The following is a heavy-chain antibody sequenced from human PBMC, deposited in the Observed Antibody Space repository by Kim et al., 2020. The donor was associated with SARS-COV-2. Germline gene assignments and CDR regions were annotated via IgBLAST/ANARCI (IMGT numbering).Heavy chain of an antibody. CDR2: MNPNSGNT. CDR1: GYTFTSYD. V-gene: IGHV1-8*01. D-gene: IGHD1-1*01. CDR3: ARSPPLTTLYYYYGMDV. Sequence: ASVKVSCKASGYTFTSYDIHWVRQATGQGLEWLGWMNPNSGNTGYAQKFQGRVTMTRDTSIITAYVELSSLRSQDTAVYYCARSPPLTTLYYYYGMDVWGQGTTVTVSS. J-gene: IGHJ6*02.